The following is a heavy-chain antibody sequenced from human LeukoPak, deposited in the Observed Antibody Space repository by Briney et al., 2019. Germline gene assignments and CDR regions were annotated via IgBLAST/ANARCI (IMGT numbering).Heavy chain of an antibody. D-gene: IGHD5-24*01. CDR1: RLTFSGFE. J-gene: IGHJ4*02. CDR3: ARRFRD. Sequence: GGSLRLSCVGSRLTFSGFEMNWFRQAPGKGLEWVSYIKDDGSLKTYADSVKGRFTISRDNAKNSLYLQMNSLRVEDTAIYYCARRFRDWGQGTLVTVSS. CDR2: IKDDGSLK. V-gene: IGHV3-48*03.